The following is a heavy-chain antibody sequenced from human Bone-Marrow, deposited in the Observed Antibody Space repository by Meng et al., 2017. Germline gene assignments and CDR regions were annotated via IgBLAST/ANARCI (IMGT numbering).Heavy chain of an antibody. J-gene: IGHJ5*02. CDR1: GGSISSSNW. D-gene: IGHD1-26*01. Sequence: QWQRQGSGPGLVKPSGTLSLTCAVSGGSISSSNWWSWVRQPPGKGLEWIGEIYHSGSTNYNPSLKSRVTISVDKSKNQFSLKLSSVTAADTAVYYCARGQYFSWWELLPAFWFDPWGQGTLVTVSS. V-gene: IGHV4-4*02. CDR3: ARGQYFSWWELLPAFWFDP. CDR2: IYHSGST.